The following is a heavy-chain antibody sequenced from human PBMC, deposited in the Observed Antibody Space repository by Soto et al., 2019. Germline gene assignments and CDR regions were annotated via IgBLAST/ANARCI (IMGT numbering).Heavy chain of an antibody. V-gene: IGHV3-9*01. CDR3: AKDRGSGSYAANYYYSGMDV. CDR1: GFTFDDYA. J-gene: IGHJ6*02. CDR2: INWNSGSI. Sequence: EEQLVESGGGLVQPGRSLRLSCAASGFTFDDYAMHWVRQAPGKGLEWVSGINWNSGSIGYADSVKGRFTISRDNAKTSLYLQMNSLRDEDTALYYCAKDRGSGSYAANYYYSGMDVWGQGTTVTVSS. D-gene: IGHD3-10*01.